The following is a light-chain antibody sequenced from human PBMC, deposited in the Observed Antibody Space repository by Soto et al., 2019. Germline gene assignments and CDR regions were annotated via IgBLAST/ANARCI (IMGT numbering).Light chain of an antibody. CDR2: DVS. J-gene: IGLJ2*01. CDR1: SSDVGGYNY. CDR3: SSYTSSSALV. Sequence: QSALTQPASVSGSPGQSITISCTGTSSDVGGYNYVSWYQQHPGKAPKLMIYDVSNRPSGVSNRFSGSKSGNTASLISAVLQDEDEADYYCSSYTSSSALVFGGGTKLTVL. V-gene: IGLV2-14*01.